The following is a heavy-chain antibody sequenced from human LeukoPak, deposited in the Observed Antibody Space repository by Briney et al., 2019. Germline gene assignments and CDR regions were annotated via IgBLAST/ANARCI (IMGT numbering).Heavy chain of an antibody. CDR1: GFTFSSYA. V-gene: IGHV3-23*01. J-gene: IGHJ3*02. D-gene: IGHD4-23*01. Sequence: PGGSLRLSCAASGFTFSSYAMSWVRQAPGKGLEWVSAISGSGGSTYYADSVKGRFTISRDNSKNTLYLQMNSVRAEDTAVYYCANTLTTVVIPGAFDIWGQGTMVTVSS. CDR3: ANTLTTVVIPGAFDI. CDR2: ISGSGGST.